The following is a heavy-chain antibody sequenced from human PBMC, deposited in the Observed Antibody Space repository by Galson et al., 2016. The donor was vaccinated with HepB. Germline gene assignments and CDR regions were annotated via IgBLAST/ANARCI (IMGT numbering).Heavy chain of an antibody. Sequence: LSLTCTVSGGSISSDYWSWIRQPPGKGLEWIGNIYYSETTYYNPSLKSRVTISVDTSKNQFSLKLSSVTAADTAVYYCAMIVVVVAATPYYFDFWGQGTLVTVSS. CDR1: GGSISSDY. CDR2: IYYSETT. J-gene: IGHJ4*02. V-gene: IGHV4-59*04. D-gene: IGHD2-15*01. CDR3: AMIVVVVAATPYYFDF.